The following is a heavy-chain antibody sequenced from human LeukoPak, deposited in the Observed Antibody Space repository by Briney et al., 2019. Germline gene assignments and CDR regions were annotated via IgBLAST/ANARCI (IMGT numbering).Heavy chain of an antibody. V-gene: IGHV4-39*07. J-gene: IGHJ4*02. CDR3: ARVLAGPRPKSIAARPYSDYFDY. CDR2: IYYSGST. CDR1: GGSISSSSYY. Sequence: PSETLSLTCTVSGGSISSSSYYWGWIRQPPGKGLEWIGSIYYSGSTYYNPSLKSRVTISVDTSKNQFSLKLSSVTAADTAVYYCARVLAGPRPKSIAARPYSDYFDYWGQGTLVTVSS. D-gene: IGHD6-6*01.